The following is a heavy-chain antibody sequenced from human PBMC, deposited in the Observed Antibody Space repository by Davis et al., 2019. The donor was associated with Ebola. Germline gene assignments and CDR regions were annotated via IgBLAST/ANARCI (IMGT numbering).Heavy chain of an antibody. CDR3: ARRGYCSSSSCHSDY. CDR2: ISHSGST. CDR1: GGSLNNYY. V-gene: IGHV4-34*01. J-gene: IGHJ4*02. Sequence: SQTLSLTCAVYGGSLNNYYWSWIRQPPGKGLEWIGEISHSGSTNYNPSLKSRVTISIDTSTNQFSLKMSSVTAADTAVYYCARRGYCSSSSCHSDYWGQGTLVTVSS. D-gene: IGHD2-2*01.